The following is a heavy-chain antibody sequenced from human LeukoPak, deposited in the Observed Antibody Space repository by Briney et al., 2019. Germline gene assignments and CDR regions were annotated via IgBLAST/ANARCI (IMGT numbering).Heavy chain of an antibody. J-gene: IGHJ4*02. CDR2: IYPGDSDT. D-gene: IGHD2-2*01. Sequence: GESPKISCKGSGYSFTSYWIGWVRQMPGKGLEWMGIIYPGDSDTRYSPSFQGQVTISADKSISTAYLQWSSLKASDTAMYYCARHWAYCSSTSCPPPIDYWGQGTLVTVSS. CDR1: GYSFTSYW. CDR3: ARHWAYCSSTSCPPPIDY. V-gene: IGHV5-51*01.